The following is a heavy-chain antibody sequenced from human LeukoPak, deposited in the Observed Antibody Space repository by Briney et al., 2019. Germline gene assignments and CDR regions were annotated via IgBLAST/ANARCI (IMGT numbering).Heavy chain of an antibody. CDR3: ARDISYCGGDCAPYYFDY. Sequence: GGSLRLSCVASGFTVSSNYISWVRQAPGKGLGWVSVIYSGGSTYYADSVKGRFTISRDNSKNTLYLQMNSLRAEDTAVYYCARDISYCGGDCAPYYFDYWGQGTLVTVSS. V-gene: IGHV3-53*01. CDR2: IYSGGST. D-gene: IGHD2-21*02. J-gene: IGHJ4*02. CDR1: GFTVSSNY.